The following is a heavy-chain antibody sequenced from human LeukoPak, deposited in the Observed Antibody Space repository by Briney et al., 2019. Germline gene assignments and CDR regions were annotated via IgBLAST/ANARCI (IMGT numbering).Heavy chain of an antibody. CDR2: IKSKTDGGTT. J-gene: IGHJ5*02. CDR3: TTEIRSGGWHNWFDP. CDR1: GFTFSNAW. V-gene: IGHV3-15*01. D-gene: IGHD6-19*01. Sequence: GGSLRLSCAASGFTFSNAWMSWVRQAPGKGLEWVGRIKSKTDGGTTDYAAPVKGRFTISRDDSKNTLYLQMNSLKTEDTAVYYCTTEIRSGGWHNWFDPWRQGTLVTVSS.